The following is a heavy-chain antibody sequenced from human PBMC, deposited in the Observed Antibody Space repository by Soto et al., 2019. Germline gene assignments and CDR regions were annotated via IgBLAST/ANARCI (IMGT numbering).Heavy chain of an antibody. V-gene: IGHV1-3*01. CDR1: GYTFTSYA. Sequence: QVQLVQSGAEVKKPGASVKVSCKASGYTFTSYAMHWVRQAPGQRLEWMGWINAGNGNTKYSQKFQGRVTITRDTPXXXAXLELSSLRSEDTAVYYCASSYSNYALIDYYYYGMDVWGHGTTVTVSS. D-gene: IGHD4-4*01. J-gene: IGHJ6*02. CDR2: INAGNGNT. CDR3: ASSYSNYALIDYYYYGMDV.